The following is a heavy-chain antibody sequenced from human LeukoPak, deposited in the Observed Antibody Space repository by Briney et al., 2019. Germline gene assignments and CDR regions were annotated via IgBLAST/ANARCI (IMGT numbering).Heavy chain of an antibody. CDR2: IYYSGST. CDR1: GYSISSGYY. D-gene: IGHD2-2*01. J-gene: IGHJ3*02. V-gene: IGHV4-38-2*01. Sequence: PSETLTLTCVVSGYSISSGYYWGCLRPPAGRGLECIGNIYYSGSTYYNPSLRSRTTMSMDTSKNQFSLTLNSVTAADTAIYYCARRIVVVPAAIRNGDAFDIWGRGTMVTVSS. CDR3: ARRIVVVPAAIRNGDAFDI.